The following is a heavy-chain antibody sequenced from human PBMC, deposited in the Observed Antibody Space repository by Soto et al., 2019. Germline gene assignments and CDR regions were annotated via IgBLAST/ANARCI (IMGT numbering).Heavy chain of an antibody. V-gene: IGHV3-74*03. J-gene: IGHJ6*02. CDR1: GFTFSNYW. D-gene: IGHD6-13*01. CDR2: VNNDGTDT. Sequence: EVQLVESGGGLVQPGGSLRLSCAASGFTFSNYWMYWVRQAPGKGLVWVSRVNNDGTDTTHADSVKGRFTISRDNAENTLFLQMNSLRAEDTAVYYCARGGLQHALDVWGQGSTVTVSS. CDR3: ARGGLQHALDV.